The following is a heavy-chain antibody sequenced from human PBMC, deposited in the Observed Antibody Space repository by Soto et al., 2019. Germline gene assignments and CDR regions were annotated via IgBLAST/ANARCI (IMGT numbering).Heavy chain of an antibody. CDR2: ISTYSGDT. V-gene: IGHV1-18*01. Sequence: ASVKVSCKASGYSFSSNAITWVRQAPGQGLEWMGWISTYSGDTNYAQNFQGRVTMTTDTSTKTAYMELRSLRSDDTAVYYCARVCGRYQAPSGWAGCDRWGQGTMVTVSS. D-gene: IGHD3-16*02. J-gene: IGHJ5*02. CDR3: ARVCGRYQAPSGWAGCDR. CDR1: GYSFSSNA.